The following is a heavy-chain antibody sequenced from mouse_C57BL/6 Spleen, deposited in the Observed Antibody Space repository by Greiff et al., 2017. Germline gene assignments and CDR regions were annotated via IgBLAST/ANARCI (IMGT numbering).Heavy chain of an antibody. D-gene: IGHD1-1*01. V-gene: IGHV1-80*01. CDR3: ARWDYGSSNWYFDV. Sequence: QVQLKQSGAELVKPGASVKISCKASGYAFSSYWMNWVKQRPGKGLEWIGQIYPGDGDTNYNGKFKGKATLTADKSSSTAYMQLSSLTSEDSAVYFCARWDYGSSNWYFDVWGTGTTVTVSS. J-gene: IGHJ1*03. CDR1: GYAFSSYW. CDR2: IYPGDGDT.